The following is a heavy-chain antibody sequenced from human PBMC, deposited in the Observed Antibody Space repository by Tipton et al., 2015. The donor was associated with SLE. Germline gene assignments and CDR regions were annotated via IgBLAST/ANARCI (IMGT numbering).Heavy chain of an antibody. CDR3: AREVKAAGPEKCFDC. V-gene: IGHV3-74*01. CDR1: GFTFSNSW. D-gene: IGHD1-14*01. CDR2: INSDGNTT. Sequence: GSLRLSCVASGFTFSNSWMHWIRQAPGKGLVWVSRINSDGNTTTYADSVKGRFTISRDNAKNTLYLQMNSLRVEDTAVYYCAREVKAAGPEKCFDCWGQGTLVTVSS. J-gene: IGHJ4*02.